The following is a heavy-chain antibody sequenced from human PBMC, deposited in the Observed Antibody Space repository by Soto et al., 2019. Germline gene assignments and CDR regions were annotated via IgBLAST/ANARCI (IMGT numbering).Heavy chain of an antibody. CDR1: GFTFSSYA. D-gene: IGHD2-2*01. Sequence: GGSLRLSCAASGFTFSSYAMSWVRQAPGKGLEWVSAISGSGGSTYYADSVKGRFTISRDNSKNTLYLQMNSLRAEDTAVYYCAKDHAYRSNTQRQSFDYWGQGTLVTVSS. V-gene: IGHV3-23*01. CDR3: AKDHAYRSNTQRQSFDY. J-gene: IGHJ4*02. CDR2: ISGSGGST.